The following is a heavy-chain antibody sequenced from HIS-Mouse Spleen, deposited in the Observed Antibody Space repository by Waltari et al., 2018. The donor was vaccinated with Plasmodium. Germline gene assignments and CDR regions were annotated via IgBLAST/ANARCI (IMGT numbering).Heavy chain of an antibody. J-gene: IGHJ2*01. V-gene: IGHV3-7*01. CDR1: GFTFSSYW. CDR3: ASSWYWYFDL. Sequence: EVQLVESGGGLVQPGGSLSPSCAASGFTFSSYWMSWVRQAPGKWLEWVANIKQDGSEKYYVDSVKDRFTISRDNAKNSLYLQMNSLRAEDTAVYYCASSWYWYFDLWGRGTLVTVSS. D-gene: IGHD6-13*01. CDR2: IKQDGSEK.